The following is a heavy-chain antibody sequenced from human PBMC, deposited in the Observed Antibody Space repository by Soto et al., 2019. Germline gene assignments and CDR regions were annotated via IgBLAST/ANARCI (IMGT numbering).Heavy chain of an antibody. J-gene: IGHJ6*02. CDR3: ARDSFNLRRGVMRGTYFGMDV. CDR1: GFDFRTYT. Sequence: LVESGGGLVKPGGSLRLSCAASGFDFRTYTMNWVRQAPGKGLEWVSSINTIGSYIYYEGSLRGRFTISRDNAKTSLDLQMNSLRAEDTAVYYCARDSFNLRRGVMRGTYFGMDVCGRGTAVIVSS. V-gene: IGHV3-21*01. D-gene: IGHD3-10*01. CDR2: INTIGSYI.